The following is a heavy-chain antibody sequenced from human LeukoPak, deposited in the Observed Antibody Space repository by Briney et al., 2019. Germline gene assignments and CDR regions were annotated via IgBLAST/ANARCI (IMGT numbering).Heavy chain of an antibody. V-gene: IGHV4-59*01. D-gene: IGHD1-26*01. Sequence: SETLSLTCTVSGGSMSSYYWSWVRQPPGKGLEWIGYIHYSGTTHYNPSLEGRVTISVDTSKNQFSLKLSSVTAADTAVYYCARGSPAPDYWGKGTLVTVSS. CDR2: IHYSGTT. J-gene: IGHJ4*02. CDR1: GGSMSSYY. CDR3: ARGSPAPDY.